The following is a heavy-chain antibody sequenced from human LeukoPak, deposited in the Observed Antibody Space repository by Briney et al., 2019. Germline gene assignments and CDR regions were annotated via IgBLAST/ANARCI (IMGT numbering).Heavy chain of an antibody. V-gene: IGHV1-2*02. CDR3: ARERNSGYSSLGP. CDR2: INPNSGAT. J-gene: IGHJ4*02. Sequence: ASVKVSCKPSGYTFTGYYLHWVRQAPGQGLEWMGWINPNSGATEYSQKFQGRVTMTRDTSISTAYMELSRLRSDDTAVYYCARERNSGYSSLGPWGQGTLVTVSS. D-gene: IGHD3-22*01. CDR1: GYTFTGYY.